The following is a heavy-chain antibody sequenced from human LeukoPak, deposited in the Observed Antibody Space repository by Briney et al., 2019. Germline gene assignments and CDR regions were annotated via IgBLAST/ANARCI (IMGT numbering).Heavy chain of an antibody. V-gene: IGHV3-74*01. D-gene: IGHD2/OR15-2a*01. CDR2: INSDGSTI. Sequence: AGGSLRLSCAASGFTFSPYWMPWVRQAPGKGLVWVSHINSDGSTISYADSVKGRFTISRDNAQSTLYLQMNSLRAEDTAVYYCARGTSLQDYWGQGTLVTVSS. CDR3: ARGTSLQDY. J-gene: IGHJ4*02. CDR1: GFTFSPYW.